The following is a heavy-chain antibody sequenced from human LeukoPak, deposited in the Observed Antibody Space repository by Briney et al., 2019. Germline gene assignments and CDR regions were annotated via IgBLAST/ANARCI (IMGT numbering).Heavy chain of an antibody. V-gene: IGHV4-34*01. CDR1: GGSFSGYY. J-gene: IGHJ4*02. Sequence: SETLSLTCAVYGGSFSGYYWSWIRQPPGKGLEWIGEINHSGSTNYNPSLKSRVTISVDTSKNQFSLKLSSVTAADTAVYYCAREMATTETFDYRGQGTLVTVSS. CDR3: AREMATTETFDY. CDR2: INHSGST. D-gene: IGHD5-12*01.